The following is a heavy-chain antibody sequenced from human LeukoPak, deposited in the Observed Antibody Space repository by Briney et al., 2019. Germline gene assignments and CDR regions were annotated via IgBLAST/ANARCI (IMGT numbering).Heavy chain of an antibody. CDR2: IYTSGST. CDR1: GGSISSGSYY. CDR3: ARDIGTGWFASQGHNWFDP. V-gene: IGHV4-61*02. Sequence: SQTLSLTCSVSGGSISSGSYYWTWVRQPAGRGLEWIGRIYTSGSTNYNPSLKSRVTISIDTSKNHFSLRLTSVTAADTAVYYCARDIGTGWFASQGHNWFDPWGQGTLVTVSS. D-gene: IGHD6-19*01. J-gene: IGHJ5*02.